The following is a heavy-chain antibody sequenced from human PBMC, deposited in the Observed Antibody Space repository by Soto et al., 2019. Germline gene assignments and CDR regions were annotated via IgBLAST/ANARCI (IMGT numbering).Heavy chain of an antibody. D-gene: IGHD1-1*01. Sequence: QITLKESGPTLVRPAQTLTLTCDFSGFSLSTYHMGVAWIRQPPGKALEWLALIYWDDDKRYSPSLKDRLAISKGTSSNQVVLTITNVDPGDTATYFCAHAGDHDPLTFDHWGPGTLVTVSS. CDR1: GFSLSTYHMG. J-gene: IGHJ4*02. CDR3: AHAGDHDPLTFDH. CDR2: IYWDDDK. V-gene: IGHV2-5*02.